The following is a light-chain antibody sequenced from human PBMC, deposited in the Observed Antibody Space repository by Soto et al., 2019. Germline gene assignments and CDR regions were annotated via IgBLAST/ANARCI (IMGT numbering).Light chain of an antibody. CDR3: QQRSSWPRIT. J-gene: IGKJ3*01. Sequence: EIVLTQSPATLSLSPGERATLSCRASQSVSSYLAWYQQKPGQAPRLLIYDASNRATGIPARFSGSGSGTDFTLTISSLEPEDFAVYYCQQRSSWPRITFGPGTKVD. V-gene: IGKV3-11*01. CDR2: DAS. CDR1: QSVSSY.